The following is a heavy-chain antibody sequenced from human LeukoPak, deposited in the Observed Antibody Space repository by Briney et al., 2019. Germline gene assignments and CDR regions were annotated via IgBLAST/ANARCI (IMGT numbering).Heavy chain of an antibody. J-gene: IGHJ6*02. CDR3: ARDLYSSNYYYYGMDV. Sequence: ASVKVSCKASGYTFTSYGISWVRQAPGQGLEWMGWISAYNGNTNYAQKLQGRVTMTTDTSTSTAYMELRSLRSDDTAVYYCARDLYSSNYYYYGMDVRGQGTTVTVSS. V-gene: IGHV1-18*01. D-gene: IGHD5-18*01. CDR1: GYTFTSYG. CDR2: ISAYNGNT.